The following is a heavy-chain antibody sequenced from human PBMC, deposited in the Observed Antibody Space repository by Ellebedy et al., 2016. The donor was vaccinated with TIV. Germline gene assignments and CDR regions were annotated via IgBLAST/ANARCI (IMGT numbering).Heavy chain of an antibody. D-gene: IGHD3-22*01. CDR1: NGSLINYH. CDR3: AKFSPDSSGYYTLFDY. CDR2: IFYSGRT. V-gene: IGHV4-59*01. J-gene: IGHJ4*02. Sequence: MPSETLFLTCTVSNGSLINYHWTWIRQSPGKGLEWVGYIFYSGRTNYNPSLKSRVTISVDTSKNQFSLELSSVTAADTAVYYCAKFSPDSSGYYTLFDYWGQGTLVTVSS.